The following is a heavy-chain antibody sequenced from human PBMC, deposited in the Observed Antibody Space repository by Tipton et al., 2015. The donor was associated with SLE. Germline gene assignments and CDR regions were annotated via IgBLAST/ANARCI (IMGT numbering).Heavy chain of an antibody. CDR1: GFTFSSYA. D-gene: IGHD6-19*01. Sequence: SLRLSCAASGFTFSSYAMHWVRQAPGKGLEWVAAISYDGSNKYYADSVKGRFTISRDNSKNTLYLQMNSLRAEDTAVYYCAKEFRGIAVPLGYFDLWGRGTLVTVSS. V-gene: IGHV3-30*04. J-gene: IGHJ2*01. CDR3: AKEFRGIAVPLGYFDL. CDR2: ISYDGSNK.